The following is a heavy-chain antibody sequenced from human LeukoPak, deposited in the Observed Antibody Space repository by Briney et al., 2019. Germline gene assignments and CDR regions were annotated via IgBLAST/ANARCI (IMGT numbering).Heavy chain of an antibody. CDR1: GFSFSTYD. CDR3: AKKPATIKFPFDI. Sequence: PGGSLRLSCVGSGFSFSTYDMGWVRQTPGKGLEWVSAISTTGGYTEDADSVKGRFTISRDNSQNTLFLQMHSLRAVDTAVYYCAKKPATIKFPFDIWGQGTLVTVSP. V-gene: IGHV3-23*01. D-gene: IGHD5-24*01. CDR2: ISTTGGYT. J-gene: IGHJ4*02.